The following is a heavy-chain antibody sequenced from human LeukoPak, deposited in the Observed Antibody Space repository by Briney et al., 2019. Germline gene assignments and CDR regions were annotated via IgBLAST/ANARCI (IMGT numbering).Heavy chain of an antibody. V-gene: IGHV3-23*01. CDR3: ARQQYSSPEY. D-gene: IGHD6-6*01. Sequence: PGGSLRLSCAASGFTFATYAMTWVRQAPGKGLEWVSTITSGLTPHYADSVKGRFSISRDNSKNTVYLQMYSLRAEDTAVYYCARQQYSSPEYWGQGTLVTVSS. J-gene: IGHJ4*02. CDR2: ITSGLTP. CDR1: GFTFATYA.